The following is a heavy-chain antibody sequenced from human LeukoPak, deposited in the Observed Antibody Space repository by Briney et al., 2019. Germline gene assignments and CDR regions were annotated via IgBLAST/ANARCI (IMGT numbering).Heavy chain of an antibody. D-gene: IGHD6-6*01. V-gene: IGHV4-39*02. Sequence: KPSETLSLTCTVSDDSISSGAYSWVWVRQPPGKGLEFIGTVYYGGKTYYNPSLKSRVTMSVDTPKKHFSLNLTSVNAADTAVYYCARLRAARYFFDYWGQGARVTVSS. J-gene: IGHJ4*02. CDR1: DDSISSGAYS. CDR3: ARLRAARYFFDY. CDR2: VYYGGKT.